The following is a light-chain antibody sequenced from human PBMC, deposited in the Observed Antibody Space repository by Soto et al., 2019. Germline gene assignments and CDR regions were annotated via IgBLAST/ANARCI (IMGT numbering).Light chain of an antibody. CDR3: FSYATGSTLVI. J-gene: IGLJ2*01. CDR1: SSDVGGYNY. Sequence: QSALTQPASVSGSPGQSITISCTGTSSDVGGYNYVSWYQQHPGEAPKLMIYEVSNRPSGVSNRFSGSKSGNTASLTISGLQAEDEADYYRFSYATGSTLVIFGGGTKVTVL. CDR2: EVS. V-gene: IGLV2-14*01.